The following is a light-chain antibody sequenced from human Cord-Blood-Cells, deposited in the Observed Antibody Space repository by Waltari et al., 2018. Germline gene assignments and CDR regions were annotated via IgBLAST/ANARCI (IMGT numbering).Light chain of an antibody. CDR3: EQYYSTPYT. V-gene: IGKV4-1*01. J-gene: IGKJ2*01. CDR1: HSVLYSPNNKNY. CDR2: GAS. Sequence: DIMMTHSPDSLPVSLRERATINCNSRHSVLYSPNNKNYLAWYQRKPGQPPKMLIYGASNRESGVPDRCSGSGSGTDFTLTISSLQAEDVAVYYCEQYYSTPYTFGQGTKLEIK.